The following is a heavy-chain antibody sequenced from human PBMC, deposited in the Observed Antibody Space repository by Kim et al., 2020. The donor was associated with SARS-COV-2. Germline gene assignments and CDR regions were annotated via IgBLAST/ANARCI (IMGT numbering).Heavy chain of an antibody. D-gene: IGHD3-22*01. Sequence: ASVKVSCKVSGYTLTELSMHWVRQAPGKGLEWMGGFDPEDGETIYAQKFQGRVTMTEDTSTDTAYMELRSQRSEDTAVYYFATAPPYDYDSSGYYPNWFDPWGQGTLVTVSS. CDR2: FDPEDGET. J-gene: IGHJ5*02. CDR3: ATAPPYDYDSSGYYPNWFDP. CDR1: GYTLTELS. V-gene: IGHV1-24*01.